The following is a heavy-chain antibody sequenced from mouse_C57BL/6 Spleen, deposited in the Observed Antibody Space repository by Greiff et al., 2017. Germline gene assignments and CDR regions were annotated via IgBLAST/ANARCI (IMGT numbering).Heavy chain of an antibody. J-gene: IGHJ4*01. CDR1: GYTFTSYW. Sequence: VQLVESGAELAKPGASVKLSCKASGYTFTSYWMHWVKQRPGQGLEWIGYINPSSGYTKYNQKFKDKATLTADKSSSTAYMQLTSLTYEDAAVYYCARSAEAMDYWGQGTSVTVSS. CDR2: INPSSGYT. V-gene: IGHV1-7*01. CDR3: ARSAEAMDY.